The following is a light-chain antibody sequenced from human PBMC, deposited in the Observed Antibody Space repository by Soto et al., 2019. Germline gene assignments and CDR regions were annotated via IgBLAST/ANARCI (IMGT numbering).Light chain of an antibody. J-gene: IGKJ1*01. CDR2: LGS. Sequence: DIVMHQSPLSLPVTPGEPASLTCRSSXSLLHSNGYNYLDWYLQKPGQPPQLLIYLGSNRASGVPDRFSGSGSGTDFTLKISRVEAEDVGVYYCMQPLQSWTFGQGTKVDI. CDR1: XSLLHSNGYNY. V-gene: IGKV2-28*01. CDR3: MQPLQSWT.